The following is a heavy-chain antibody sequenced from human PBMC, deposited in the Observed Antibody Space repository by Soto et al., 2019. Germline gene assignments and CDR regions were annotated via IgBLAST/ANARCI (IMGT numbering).Heavy chain of an antibody. V-gene: IGHV1-24*01. CDR1: GYTLTELS. CDR2: FDPEDGET. J-gene: IGHJ4*02. CDR3: ATDSYGLIVATTAQWTY. Sequence: ASVKVSCKVSGYTLTELSMHWVRQAPGKGLEWMGGFDPEDGETIYAQKYQGRVTMTEDTSTDTAYMELRSLRSEDTDEYYCATDSYGLIVATTAQWTYWGQGTLGTVSS. D-gene: IGHD5-12*01.